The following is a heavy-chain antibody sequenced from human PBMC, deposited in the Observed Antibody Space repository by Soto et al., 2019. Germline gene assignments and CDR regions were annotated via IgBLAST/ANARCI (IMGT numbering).Heavy chain of an antibody. CDR3: ARDIGSCAYGEGS. Sequence: NPXVTLALTCVGAACCLNSSSGSWIQQPAGQGLDRIGRLYSSGTTDYNTSLNRRATLSVETSKNQFSLKLSSVTAADTAVYYCARDIGSCAYGEGSWGQGIQVTVSS. CDR1: ACCLNSSS. J-gene: IGHJ1*01. V-gene: IGHV4-4*07. CDR2: LYSSGTT. D-gene: IGHD3-10*01.